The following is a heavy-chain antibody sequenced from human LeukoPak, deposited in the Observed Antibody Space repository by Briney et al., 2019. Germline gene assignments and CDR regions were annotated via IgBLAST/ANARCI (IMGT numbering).Heavy chain of an antibody. J-gene: IGHJ4*02. CDR3: ARDRSGSGLDY. CDR2: IYYSGST. V-gene: IGHV4-59*01. CDR1: GGSISSYY. D-gene: IGHD3-22*01. Sequence: PSETPSLTCTVSGGSISSYYWSWIRQPPGKGLEWIGYIYYSGSTNYNPSLKSRVTISVDTSKNQFSLKLSSVTAADTAVYYCARDRSGSGLDYWGQGTLVTVSS.